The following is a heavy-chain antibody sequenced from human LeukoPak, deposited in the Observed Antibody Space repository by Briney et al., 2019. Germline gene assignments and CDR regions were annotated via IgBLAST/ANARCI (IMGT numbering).Heavy chain of an antibody. CDR3: ARIQKRYSFYIAY. CDR1: GFSLSSRAMG. J-gene: IGHJ4*02. Sequence: ESGPTLGNPTQTLTLTCTFSGFSLSSRAMGLSWIRQPPGSALDGLSRIDWDDDKYYSTSLKTRLTTFKHTSKNQVVLTMTNMDTVDTDMYYCARIQKRYSFYIAYWGQGTPVTAYS. D-gene: IGHD5-18*01. CDR2: IDWDDDK. V-gene: IGHV2-70*11.